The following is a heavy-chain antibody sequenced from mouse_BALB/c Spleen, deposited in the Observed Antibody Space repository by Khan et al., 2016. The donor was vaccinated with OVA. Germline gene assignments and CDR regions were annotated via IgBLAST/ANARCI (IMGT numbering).Heavy chain of an antibody. J-gene: IGHJ2*01. CDR3: ARGNRDFDY. D-gene: IGHD2-1*01. V-gene: IGHV9-3-1*01. CDR2: INTYIGEP. Sequence: QIQLVQSGPELKKPGETVKISCKASGYSFTNYVMNWMKQAPGKGLKWMGWINTYIGEPIYSDDFKGRFAFSLETSASTAYLQINNLKNEGTATYFCARGNRDFDYWGQGTTLTVSS. CDR1: GYSFTNYV.